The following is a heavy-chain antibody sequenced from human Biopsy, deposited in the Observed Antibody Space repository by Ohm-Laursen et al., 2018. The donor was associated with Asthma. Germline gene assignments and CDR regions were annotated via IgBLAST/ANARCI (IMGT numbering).Heavy chain of an antibody. CDR1: GFDLRDYT. Sequence: SLRLSCSASGFDLRDYTMNWVRQAPGKGLEWVASISSLSRYIYHATSLRGRFTISRDNAKRSLNLQMDSLRGDDTAVYYCSRDFTIGSGSPFHFWGRGTLVTVSS. CDR2: ISSLSRYI. V-gene: IGHV3-21*01. D-gene: IGHD3-10*01. J-gene: IGHJ4*02. CDR3: SRDFTIGSGSPFHF.